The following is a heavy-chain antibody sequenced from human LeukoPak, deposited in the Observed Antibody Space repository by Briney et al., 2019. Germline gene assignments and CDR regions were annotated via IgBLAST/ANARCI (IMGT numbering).Heavy chain of an antibody. J-gene: IGHJ4*02. CDR1: GGSISSSSYY. Sequence: SETLSLTCTVSGGSISSSSYYWGWIRQPPGKGLEWIGSIYYSGSTYYNPSLKSRVTISVDTSKNQFSLKLSSVTAADTAVYYCARGYSYGHLEYWGQGTLVTVSS. CDR3: ARGYSYGHLEY. D-gene: IGHD5-18*01. V-gene: IGHV4-39*07. CDR2: IYYSGST.